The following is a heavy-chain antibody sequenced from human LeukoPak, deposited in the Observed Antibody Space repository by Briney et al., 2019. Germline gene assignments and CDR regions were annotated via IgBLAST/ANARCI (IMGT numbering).Heavy chain of an antibody. CDR3: ARGGYFDY. CDR2: LYYSGST. CDR1: GGSISSYY. V-gene: IGHV4-59*08. D-gene: IGHD3-16*01. J-gene: IGHJ4*02. Sequence: SETLSLTCTVSGGSISSYYWSWIRQPPGKGLEWIGYLYYSGSTNYNPSLKSRVTISVDTSKNQFSLKLSSVTAADTAVYYCARGGYFDYWGQGTLVTVSS.